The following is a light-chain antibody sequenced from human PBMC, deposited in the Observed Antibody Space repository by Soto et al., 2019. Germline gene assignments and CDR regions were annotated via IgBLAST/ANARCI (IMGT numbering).Light chain of an antibody. CDR1: QTVSIN. V-gene: IGKV3-15*01. Sequence: EIVMTQSPATLSVSPGERATLPCRASQTVSINLAWYQQKPGQGPRLLIYGASTRATGIPARFSGSGSGTEFTLTINSLQPEDFAIYYCQQYTNWPPWTFGQGTKVEIK. J-gene: IGKJ1*01. CDR3: QQYTNWPPWT. CDR2: GAS.